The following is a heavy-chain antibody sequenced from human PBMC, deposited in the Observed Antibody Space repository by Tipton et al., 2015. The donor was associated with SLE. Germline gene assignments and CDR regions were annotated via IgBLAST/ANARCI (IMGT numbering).Heavy chain of an antibody. CDR3: ARVFDGYFDY. D-gene: IGHD3-16*01. Sequence: TLSLTCAVSGGSISSGGYSWSWIRQPPGKGLECIGYIYHSGSTYYNPSLKSRVTISVDRSKNQFSLKLNSVTAADTAVYYCARVFDGYFDYWGQGTLVTVSS. CDR2: IYHSGST. V-gene: IGHV4-30-2*01. J-gene: IGHJ4*02. CDR1: GGSISSGGYS.